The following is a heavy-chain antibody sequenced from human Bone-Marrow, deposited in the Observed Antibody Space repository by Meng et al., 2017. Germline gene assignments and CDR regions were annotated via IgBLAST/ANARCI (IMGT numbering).Heavy chain of an antibody. CDR2: IKSKTDGETP. CDR1: GFTFSNAW. J-gene: IGHJ4*02. Sequence: VKLGGSGGGWGSPGGYLRLSCAAPGFTFSNAWMSWVRQAPGRGLEWVARIKSKTDGETPDYAAPVKGRFTISRDDSKNTLYLQMHSLKTEDTAVYYCNWNDFGDYWGQGALVTVSS. CDR3: NWNDFGDY. D-gene: IGHD1-1*01. V-gene: IGHV3-15*01.